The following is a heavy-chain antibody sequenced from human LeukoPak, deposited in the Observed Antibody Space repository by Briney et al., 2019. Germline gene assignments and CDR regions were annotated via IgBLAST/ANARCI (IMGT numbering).Heavy chain of an antibody. J-gene: IGHJ4*02. Sequence: PSETLSLTCTVSGGSISTYYWSWIRQPAGKGLEWIGRMYTSGDTNYNPSLKSRVTMSVDTSKKQFSLRRSSVTAADTAVYYCAREPVTGTSNFFDSWGQGTLVTVSS. D-gene: IGHD6-19*01. V-gene: IGHV4-4*07. CDR3: AREPVTGTSNFFDS. CDR1: GGSISTYY. CDR2: MYTSGDT.